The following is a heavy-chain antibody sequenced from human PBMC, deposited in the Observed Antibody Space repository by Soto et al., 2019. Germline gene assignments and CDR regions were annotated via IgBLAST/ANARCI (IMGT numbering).Heavy chain of an antibody. CDR1: GFTFRSYT. V-gene: IGHV3-74*01. J-gene: IGHJ4*02. CDR3: AKPLPRTAMVPFDY. CDR2: INSDGSST. Sequence: PGGSLRLSCVASGFTFRSYTMNWVRQAPGKGLVWVSRINSDGSSTSYADSVKGRFTISRDNARTTLYLQMNSLRAEDTAVYYCAKPLPRTAMVPFDYWGQGTLVTVSS. D-gene: IGHD5-18*01.